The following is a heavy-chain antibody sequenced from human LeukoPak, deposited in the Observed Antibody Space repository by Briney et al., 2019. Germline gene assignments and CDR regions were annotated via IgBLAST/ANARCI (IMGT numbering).Heavy chain of an antibody. Sequence: GGSLRLSCAASGFTFSSYGMHWVRQAPGKGLEWVAFIQYDGSNKYYADSVKGRFTISRDNSKNTVYLQMNSLRAEDTAVYYCARTLLSHTNWFDPWGQGTLVTVSS. CDR3: ARTLLSHTNWFDP. CDR1: GFTFSSYG. D-gene: IGHD1-14*01. CDR2: IQYDGSNK. V-gene: IGHV3-30*02. J-gene: IGHJ5*02.